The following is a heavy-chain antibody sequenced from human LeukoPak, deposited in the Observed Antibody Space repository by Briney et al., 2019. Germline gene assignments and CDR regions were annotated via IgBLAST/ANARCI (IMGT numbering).Heavy chain of an antibody. D-gene: IGHD4-17*01. Sequence: GGSLRLSCAASGFTFSSYWMHWVRQTPGKGLVWVSRINGAGSSISYADSVKGQVTISRDNAKNTLYLQMNNLRAEDTAVYYCARGGDYKNDYWGQRTLVTVSS. CDR2: INGAGSSI. V-gene: IGHV3-74*01. CDR3: ARGGDYKNDY. J-gene: IGHJ4*02. CDR1: GFTFSSYW.